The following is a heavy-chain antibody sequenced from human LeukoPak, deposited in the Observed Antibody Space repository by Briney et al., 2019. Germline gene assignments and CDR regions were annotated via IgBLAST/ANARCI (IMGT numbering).Heavy chain of an antibody. V-gene: IGHV4-34*01. D-gene: IGHD5-18*01. CDR1: GGSFSGYY. CDR3: ARGRRSVQLWLRNYYYMDV. CDR2: INHSGST. J-gene: IGHJ6*03. Sequence: SETLSLTCAVYGGSFSGYYWSWIRQPPGKGLEWIGEINHSGSTNYNPSLKSRVTISVDTPKNQFSLKLSSVTAADTAVYYCARGRRSVQLWLRNYYYMDVWGKGTTVTVSS.